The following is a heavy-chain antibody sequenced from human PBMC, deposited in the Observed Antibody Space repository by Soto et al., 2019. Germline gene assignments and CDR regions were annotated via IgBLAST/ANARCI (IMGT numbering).Heavy chain of an antibody. D-gene: IGHD3-3*02. V-gene: IGHV3-30*18. CDR3: AKDISTSGKSNWFDP. Sequence: GGSLRLSCAASGFTFSSYGMHWVRQAPGKGLEWVAVISYDGGNEYYADSVKGRFTISRDNSKNTVYLQMNSLRAEDTAVYYCAKDISTSGKSNWFDPWGQGTLVTVSS. CDR1: GFTFSSYG. J-gene: IGHJ5*02. CDR2: ISYDGGNE.